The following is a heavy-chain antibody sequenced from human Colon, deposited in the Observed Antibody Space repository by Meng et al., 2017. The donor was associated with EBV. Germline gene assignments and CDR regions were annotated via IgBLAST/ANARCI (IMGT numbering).Heavy chain of an antibody. D-gene: IGHD5-18*01. V-gene: IGHV4-30-4*01. CDR1: GGSISSSGYY. Sequence: QVQLQESGPGLGKPSQTLSLTCGVSGGSISSSGYYWSWIRQPPGKGLEWIGYSYYSGSTYYNPSLKSRVTISVDTSNNQFSLKLKSVAAADTAVYYCVRYSYGFDYWGQGTLVTVSS. J-gene: IGHJ4*02. CDR2: SYYSGST. CDR3: VRYSYGFDY.